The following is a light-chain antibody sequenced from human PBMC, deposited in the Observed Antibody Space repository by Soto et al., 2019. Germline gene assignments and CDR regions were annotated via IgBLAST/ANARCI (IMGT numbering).Light chain of an antibody. J-gene: IGLJ3*02. Sequence: QSVLTQPASVSGSPGQSITISCTGTSSDIGAYNHVSWYQQHPGKAPKLMIYEVTNRPSGVSIRFSGSKSGSAASLTISGLQPEDEADYYCSSYSSITHWVFGGGTKLTVL. CDR2: EVT. V-gene: IGLV2-14*01. CDR3: SSYSSITHWV. CDR1: SSDIGAYNH.